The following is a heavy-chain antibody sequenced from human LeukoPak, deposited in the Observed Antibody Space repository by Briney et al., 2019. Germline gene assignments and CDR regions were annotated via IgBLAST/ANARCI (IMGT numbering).Heavy chain of an antibody. CDR2: IWYDGSNK. J-gene: IGHJ3*02. V-gene: IGHV3-33*01. Sequence: PGGPLRLSCAASGFTFSSYGMHWVRQAPGKGLEWVAVIWYDGSNKYYADSVKGRFTISRDNSKNTLYLQMNSLRAEDTAVYYCATYYYGSGSPPDAFDIWGQGTMVTVSS. CDR1: GFTFSSYG. D-gene: IGHD3-10*01. CDR3: ATYYYGSGSPPDAFDI.